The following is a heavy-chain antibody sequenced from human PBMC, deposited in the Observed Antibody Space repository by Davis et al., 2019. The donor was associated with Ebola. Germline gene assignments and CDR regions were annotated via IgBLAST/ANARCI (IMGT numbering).Heavy chain of an antibody. CDR1: GYSISSGYY. CDR3: ARDGQEGAFDY. J-gene: IGHJ4*02. Sequence: PSETLSLTCTVSGYSISSGYYWGWIRQPPGKGLEWIGSIYHSGSTYYNPSLKSRVTISVDTSKNQFSLKLSSVTAADTAVYYCARDGQEGAFDYWGQGTLVTVSS. D-gene: IGHD3-16*01. V-gene: IGHV4-38-2*02. CDR2: IYHSGST.